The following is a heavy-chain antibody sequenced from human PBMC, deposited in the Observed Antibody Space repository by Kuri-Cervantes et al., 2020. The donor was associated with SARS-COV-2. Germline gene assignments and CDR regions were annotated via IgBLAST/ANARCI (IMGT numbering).Heavy chain of an antibody. CDR3: ARLTIRAGYSSGWFLPFDP. D-gene: IGHD6-19*01. CDR2: IYPDDSDT. J-gene: IGHJ5*02. Sequence: KVSCKGSGYNFTNSWIGWVRQKPGKGLEWMGIIYPDDSDTRYSPSFQGQVTISADKSISTAYLQWSSLKASDTAMYYCARLTIRAGYSSGWFLPFDPWGQGTLVTVSS. CDR1: GYNFTNSW. V-gene: IGHV5-51*01.